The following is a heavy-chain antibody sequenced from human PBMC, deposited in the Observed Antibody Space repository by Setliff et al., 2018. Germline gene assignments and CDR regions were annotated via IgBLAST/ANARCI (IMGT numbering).Heavy chain of an antibody. CDR3: VRVLYDYSSES. CDR1: GASISSSY. V-gene: IGHV4-4*08. Sequence: KTSETLSLTCNVSGASISSSYWTWIRQLPGNELEWIGYVYSSSSPYYEPSLESRVTMSIDTSKNQISLQLRSLTAADTAVYYCVRVLYDYSSESWGQGTLVTVSS. D-gene: IGHD4-4*01. J-gene: IGHJ4*02. CDR2: VYSSSSP.